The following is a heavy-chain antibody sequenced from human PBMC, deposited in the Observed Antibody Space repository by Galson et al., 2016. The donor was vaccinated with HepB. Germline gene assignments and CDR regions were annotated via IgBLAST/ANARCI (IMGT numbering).Heavy chain of an antibody. V-gene: IGHV4-31*03. CDR3: ARGGSGYSYGYGY. CDR2: IYYRGST. D-gene: IGHD5-18*01. Sequence: TLSLTCTVSGGSISSGAYYWSWIRQHPGKGLEWIGYIYYRGSTYNNPSLKSRITISIDTSKNQFSRKLTSVTAADTAVYYCARGGSGYSYGYGYGGQGTLVTVSS. CDR1: GGSISSGAYY. J-gene: IGHJ4*02.